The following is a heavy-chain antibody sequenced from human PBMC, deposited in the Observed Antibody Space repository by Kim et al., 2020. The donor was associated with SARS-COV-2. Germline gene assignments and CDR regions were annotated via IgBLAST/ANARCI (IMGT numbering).Heavy chain of an antibody. Sequence: YAQRLQGRVTVTRDTSTTTAYMELRSLTSDDTAVYYCVRCEGGTDCYCEYWGQGTLVTVSS. J-gene: IGHJ4*02. CDR3: VRCEGGTDCYCEY. V-gene: IGHV1-18*01. D-gene: IGHD2-21*02.